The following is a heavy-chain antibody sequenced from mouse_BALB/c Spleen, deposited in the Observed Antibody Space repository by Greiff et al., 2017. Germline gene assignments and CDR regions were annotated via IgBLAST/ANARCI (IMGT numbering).Heavy chain of an antibody. CDR2: INSNGGST. Sequence: EVKLVESGGGLVQPGGSLKLSCAASGFTFSSYGMSWVRQTPDKRLELVATINSNGGSTYYPDSVKGRFTISRDNAKNTLYLQMSSLKSEDTAMYYCARHLRDYYAMDYWGQGTSVTVSS. V-gene: IGHV5-6-3*01. CDR3: ARHLRDYYAMDY. CDR1: GFTFSSYG. D-gene: IGHD1-1*01. J-gene: IGHJ4*01.